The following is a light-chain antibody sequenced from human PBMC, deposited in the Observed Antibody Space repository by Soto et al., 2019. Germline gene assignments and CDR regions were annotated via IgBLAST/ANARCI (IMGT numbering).Light chain of an antibody. CDR3: ATWDDSLHGHV. J-gene: IGLJ1*01. V-gene: IGLV1-44*01. Sequence: QSVLTQPPSTSGTPGQRVTISCSGSSSNIGSNPVNWYQQLPGTAPKLLIYGDNQRPSGVPDRFSGSRSGTSASLAISGLQSEDDSDYYCATWDDSLHGHVFGTGTKVTVL. CDR2: GDN. CDR1: SSNIGSNP.